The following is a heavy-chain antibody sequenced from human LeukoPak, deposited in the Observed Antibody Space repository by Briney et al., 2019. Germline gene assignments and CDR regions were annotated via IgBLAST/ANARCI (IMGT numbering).Heavy chain of an antibody. CDR1: GFTFSSYA. CDR2: ISGSGGST. J-gene: IGHJ6*02. V-gene: IGHV3-23*01. Sequence: GGSLRLSCAASGFTFSSYAMSWVRQAPGKGLEWVSAISGSGGSTYYADSVKGRFTISRDNSKSTLYLQMNSLRAEDTAVYYCQVAGTDYYYGMDVWGQGTTVTVSS. CDR3: QVAGTDYYYGMDV. D-gene: IGHD6-19*01.